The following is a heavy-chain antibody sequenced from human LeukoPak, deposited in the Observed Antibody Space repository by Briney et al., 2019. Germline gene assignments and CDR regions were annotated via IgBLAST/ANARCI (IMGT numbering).Heavy chain of an antibody. CDR1: GFTFSSYS. CDR3: ARDRGTGFDY. V-gene: IGHV3-21*01. Sequence: PGGSLRLSCAPSGFTFSSYSMNWVRQAPGKGLEWVSSISSSSYIYYADSVKGRFTISRDNAKNSLYLQMNSLRAEDTAVYYCARDRGTGFDYWGQGPLVTVSS. CDR2: ISSSSYI. J-gene: IGHJ4*02. D-gene: IGHD3/OR15-3a*01.